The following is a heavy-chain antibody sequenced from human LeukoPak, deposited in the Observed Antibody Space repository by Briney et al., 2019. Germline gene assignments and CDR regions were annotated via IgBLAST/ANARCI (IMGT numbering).Heavy chain of an antibody. CDR1: GYTFTSYA. CDR2: INTNTGNP. D-gene: IGHD6-19*01. Sequence: ASVKVSCKASGYTFTSYAMNWVRQAPGQGLEWMGWINTNTGNPTYAQGFTGRFVFSLDASVSTAYLQISSLKAEDTAVYYCARGGKNTRPGYSSGWYYFDYWGQGTLVTVSS. J-gene: IGHJ4*02. V-gene: IGHV7-4-1*02. CDR3: ARGGKNTRPGYSSGWYYFDY.